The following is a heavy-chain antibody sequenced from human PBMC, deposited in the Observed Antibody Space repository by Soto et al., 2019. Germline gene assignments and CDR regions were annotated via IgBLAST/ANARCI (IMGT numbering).Heavy chain of an antibody. D-gene: IGHD3-10*01. CDR1: GGSISSSNW. CDR2: IYHSGST. J-gene: IGHJ4*02. Sequence: PSETLSLTCAVSGGSISSSNWWSWVRQPPGKGLEWIGEIYHSGSTNYNPSLKSRVTISVDKSKNQFSLKLSSVTAADTAVYYCARYYYGSGSYFTRFDYWGQGTLVTVS. V-gene: IGHV4-4*02. CDR3: ARYYYGSGSYFTRFDY.